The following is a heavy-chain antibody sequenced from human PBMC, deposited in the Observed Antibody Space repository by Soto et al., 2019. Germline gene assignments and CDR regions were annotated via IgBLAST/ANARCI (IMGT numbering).Heavy chain of an antibody. CDR1: CYTFSDYG. J-gene: IGHJ4*02. D-gene: IGHD3-22*01. V-gene: IGHV1-18*01. CDR3: ARELNTDSSAYYSFAY. Sequence: ASVKVSCKTSCYTFSDYGLAWLRQTPGQRPEWMGWVSTYNTNTNYAQKFQGRVTMTTDTSTTTTSMELRSLRSDDTAVYYCARELNTDSSAYYSFAYWGQGTLVTVSS. CDR2: VSTYNTNT.